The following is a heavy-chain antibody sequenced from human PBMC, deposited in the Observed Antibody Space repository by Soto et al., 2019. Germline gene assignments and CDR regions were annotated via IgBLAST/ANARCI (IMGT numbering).Heavy chain of an antibody. V-gene: IGHV3-11*01. CDR1: GFTFSDYY. Sequence: QVQLVESGGGLVKPGGSLRLSCAASGFTFSDYYMSWIRQAPGKGLEWVSYISSSGSTIYYADSVKGRFTISRDNAKNSLYRQMNSLRAEDTALYTCARATTLYKNSPDGYSNLWAVAPWSLSPQ. D-gene: IGHD3-10*01. J-gene: IGHJ2*01. CDR2: ISSSGSTI. CDR3: ARATTLYKNSPDGYSNL.